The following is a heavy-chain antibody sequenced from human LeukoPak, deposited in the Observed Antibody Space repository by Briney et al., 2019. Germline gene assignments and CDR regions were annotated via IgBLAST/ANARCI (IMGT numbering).Heavy chain of an antibody. CDR3: ARDLYSSGWYDPGDY. D-gene: IGHD6-19*01. Sequence: GGSLRLSCAASGFTFDDYGMSWVRHAPGKGLEWVSGINWNGGSTGYADSVKGRFTVSRDNAKNSLYLQMNSLRAEDTALYYCARDLYSSGWYDPGDYWGQGTLVTVSS. CDR1: GFTFDDYG. J-gene: IGHJ4*02. V-gene: IGHV3-20*04. CDR2: INWNGGST.